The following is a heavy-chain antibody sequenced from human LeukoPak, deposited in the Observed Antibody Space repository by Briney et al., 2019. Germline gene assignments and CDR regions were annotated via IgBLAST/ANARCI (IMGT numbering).Heavy chain of an antibody. V-gene: IGHV3-21*01. CDR1: GFTFSNYN. J-gene: IGHJ6*02. CDR2: ISSTSSYI. CDR3: ARALWSGPVYYGMDV. Sequence: PGGSLRLSCAASGFTFSNYNFYWVRQAPGKGLEWVSSISSTSSYIYYADSMKGRFTISRDNAKNSLYLQMNSLRAEDPAVYYCARALWSGPVYYGMDVWGQGTTVTVSS. D-gene: IGHD3-10*01.